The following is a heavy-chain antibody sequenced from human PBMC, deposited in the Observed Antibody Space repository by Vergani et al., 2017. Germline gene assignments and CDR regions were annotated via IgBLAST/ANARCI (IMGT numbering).Heavy chain of an antibody. CDR1: GGTFSSYA. V-gene: IGHV1-69*04. J-gene: IGHJ6*02. Sequence: QVQLVQSEAEVKKPGSSVKVSCKASGGTFSSYAISWVRQAPGQGLEWMGRIIPILGIANYAQKFQGRVTITADKSTSTAYMELSSLRSEDTAVYYCARDGETDTIFGANYYGMDVWGQGTTVTVSS. D-gene: IGHD3-3*01. CDR3: ARDGETDTIFGANYYGMDV. CDR2: IIPILGIA.